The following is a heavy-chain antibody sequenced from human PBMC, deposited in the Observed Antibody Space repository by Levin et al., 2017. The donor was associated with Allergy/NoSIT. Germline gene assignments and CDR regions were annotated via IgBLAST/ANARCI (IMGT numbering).Heavy chain of an antibody. J-gene: IGHJ4*02. CDR3: ARDADGDYDFDY. V-gene: IGHV3-48*01. Sequence: LSLTCAASGFPFSDSGMDWVRQAPGKGLEWVSHINSASRVISYADSVRGRFTISRDNAKNSLYLQMNSLRAEDTAVYYCARDADGDYDFDYWGQGTLVTVSS. CDR2: INSASRVI. CDR1: GFPFSDSG. D-gene: IGHD4-17*01.